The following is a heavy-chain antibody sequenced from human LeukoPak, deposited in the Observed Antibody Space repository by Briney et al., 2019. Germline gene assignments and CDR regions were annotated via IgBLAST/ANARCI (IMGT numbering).Heavy chain of an antibody. V-gene: IGHV4-59*01. D-gene: IGHD2-8*01. CDR3: ARVNGDDDY. CDR1: GGSTSSYY. J-gene: IGHJ4*02. CDR2: IYYSGST. Sequence: SETLSLTCTVSGGSTSSYYLSWVRQPAGKGLEWVGYIYYSGSTNYNPSPKSRVTISVDTSKNQFSLKLSSVTAADTAVYYCARVNGDDDYWGQGTLVTVSS.